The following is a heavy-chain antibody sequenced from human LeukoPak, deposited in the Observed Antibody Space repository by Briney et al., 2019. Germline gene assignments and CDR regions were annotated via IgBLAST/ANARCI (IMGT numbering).Heavy chain of an antibody. CDR3: ARAARQGFTMIVVPFFYFDL. D-gene: IGHD3-22*01. V-gene: IGHV4-31*03. CDR2: INHSGST. Sequence: PSETLSLTCTVSGGSISSGASDWGWIRQHPMRGLEWVGYINHSGSTYYNPSLGSRVTMSVDTSKNQFSLKLSSVTAADSAVYYCARAARQGFTMIVVPFFYFDLWGRGTLVTVSS. J-gene: IGHJ2*01. CDR1: GGSISSGASD.